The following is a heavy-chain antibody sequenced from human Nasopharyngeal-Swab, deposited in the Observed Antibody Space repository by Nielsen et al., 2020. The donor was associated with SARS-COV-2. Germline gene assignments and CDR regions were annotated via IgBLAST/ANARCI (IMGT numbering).Heavy chain of an antibody. D-gene: IGHD4-17*01. V-gene: IGHV6-1*01. J-gene: IGHJ6*03. Sequence: SETLSLTCAISGDSGSSSSAAWNWIRQSPSRGLEWLGRTYYRSKWYNDYAVSVKSRITINPDTSKNQFSLHLSSVTPEDTAVYYCARARGAYGDYYYYYYTDVWGKGTTVTVSS. CDR1: GDSGSSSSAA. CDR3: ARARGAYGDYYYYYYTDV. CDR2: TYYRSKWYN.